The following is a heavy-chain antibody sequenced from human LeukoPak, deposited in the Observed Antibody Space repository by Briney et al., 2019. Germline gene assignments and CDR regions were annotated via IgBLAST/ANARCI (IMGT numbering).Heavy chain of an antibody. V-gene: IGHV1-18*04. CDR3: ARALLWFGEYYFDY. Sequence: ASVKVSCKASGYTFTSYGISWVRQAPGQGLEWMGWISAYNGNTNYAQKLQGRVTMTTDTSTSIAYMELRSLRSDDTAVYYCARALLWFGEYYFDYWGQGTLVTVSS. CDR2: ISAYNGNT. CDR1: GYTFTSYG. D-gene: IGHD3-10*01. J-gene: IGHJ4*02.